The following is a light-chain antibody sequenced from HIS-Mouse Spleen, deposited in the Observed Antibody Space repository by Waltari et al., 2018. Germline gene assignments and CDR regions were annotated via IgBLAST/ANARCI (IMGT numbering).Light chain of an antibody. CDR1: SSDVGGYNY. J-gene: IGLJ1*01. CDR3: SSYTSSSTYV. CDR2: DVS. V-gene: IGLV2-14*03. Sequence: QSALTQPASVSGSPGQSITISCTGTSSDVGGYNYVPWYQQHPGKAPKLRIYDVSNRPSGGSNRFSGSKSGNTASLTISGLQAEDEADYYCSSYTSSSTYVFGTGTKVTVL.